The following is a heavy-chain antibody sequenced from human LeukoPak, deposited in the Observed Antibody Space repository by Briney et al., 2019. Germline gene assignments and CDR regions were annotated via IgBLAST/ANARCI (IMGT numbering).Heavy chain of an antibody. V-gene: IGHV3-23*01. J-gene: IGHJ4*02. CDR3: AKPLQPVSGPWPGI. CDR1: GFTFSSYA. CDR2: ISGSGGST. Sequence: PGGSLRLSCAASGFTFSSYAMSWVRQAPGKGLEWVSAISGSGGSTYYAGSVKGRFTISRDNSKNTLYLQMNSLRAEDTAVYYCAKPLQPVSGPWPGIWGQGTLVTVSS. D-gene: IGHD1-14*01.